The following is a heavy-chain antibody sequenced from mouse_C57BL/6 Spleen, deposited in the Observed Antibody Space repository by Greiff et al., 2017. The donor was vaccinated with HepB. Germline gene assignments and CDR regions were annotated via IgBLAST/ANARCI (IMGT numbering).Heavy chain of an antibody. CDR2: IDPNSGGT. CDR3: ARAEIYYDYDRESMDY. CDR1: GCTFTSYW. V-gene: IGHV1-72*01. J-gene: IGHJ4*01. Sequence: QVQLQQPGAELVKPGASVKLSCKASGCTFTSYWMHWVKQRPGRGLEWIGRIDPNSGGTKYNEKFKSKATLTVDKPSSTAYMQLSSLTSEDSAVYYWARAEIYYDYDRESMDYWGQGTSVTVSS. D-gene: IGHD2-4*01.